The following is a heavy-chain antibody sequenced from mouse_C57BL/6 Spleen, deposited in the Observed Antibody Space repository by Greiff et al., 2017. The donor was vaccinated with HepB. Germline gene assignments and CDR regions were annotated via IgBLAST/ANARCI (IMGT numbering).Heavy chain of an antibody. CDR1: GYTFTSYW. Sequence: QVQLQQPGAELVRPGPSVKLSCKASGYTFTSYWMHWVKQRPGQGLEWIGVIDPSDSYTNYNQKFKGKATLTVDTSSSTAYMQLSSLTSEDSAVYYCASGGNWYFDVWGTGTTVTVSS. CDR2: IDPSDSYT. CDR3: ASGGNWYFDV. J-gene: IGHJ1*03. V-gene: IGHV1-59*01.